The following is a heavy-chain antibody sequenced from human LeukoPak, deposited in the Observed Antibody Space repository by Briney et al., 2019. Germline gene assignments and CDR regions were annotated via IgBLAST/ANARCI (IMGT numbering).Heavy chain of an antibody. CDR3: ARGRKGIYDSSGYYYVGCYFDY. CDR2: INHSGST. Sequence: SETLSLTCAVYGGSFSGYYWSWIRQPPGKGLEWIGEINHSGSTNYNPSLKSRVTISVDTSKNQFSLKLSSVAAADTAVYYCARGRKGIYDSSGYYYVGCYFDYWGQGTLVTVSS. J-gene: IGHJ4*02. D-gene: IGHD3-22*01. V-gene: IGHV4-34*01. CDR1: GGSFSGYY.